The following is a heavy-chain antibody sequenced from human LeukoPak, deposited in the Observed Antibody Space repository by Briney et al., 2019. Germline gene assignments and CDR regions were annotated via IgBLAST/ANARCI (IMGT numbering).Heavy chain of an antibody. CDR1: GGSISSSSYY. J-gene: IGHJ4*02. V-gene: IGHV4-39*01. CDR2: IYYSGST. Sequence: SETLSLTCTVSGGSISSSSYYWGWIRQPPGKGPEWIGSIYYSGSTYYNPSLKSRVTISVDTSKNQFSLKLSSVTAADTAVYYCARPGDYYDLRGGGYFDYWGQGTLVTVSS. D-gene: IGHD3-22*01. CDR3: ARPGDYYDLRGGGYFDY.